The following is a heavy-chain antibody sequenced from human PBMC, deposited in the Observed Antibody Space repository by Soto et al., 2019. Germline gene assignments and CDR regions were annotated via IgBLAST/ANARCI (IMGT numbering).Heavy chain of an antibody. CDR3: ARLSEQRGDYYMDV. CDR2: IYYSGST. V-gene: IGHV4-59*08. Sequence: PSETLSLTCTVSGGSISSYYWSWIRQPPGKGLEWIGYIYYSGSTNYNPSLKSRVTISVDTSKNQFSLKLSSVTAADTAVYYCARLSEQRGDYYMDVWGKGTTVTVSS. CDR1: GGSISSYY. D-gene: IGHD3-16*01. J-gene: IGHJ6*03.